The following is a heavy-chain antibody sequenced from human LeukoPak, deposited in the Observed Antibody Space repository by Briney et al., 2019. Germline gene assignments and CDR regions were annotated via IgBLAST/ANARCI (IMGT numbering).Heavy chain of an antibody. V-gene: IGHV1-8*03. Sequence: ASVKVSCKASGYTFTSYDINWVRQATGQGLEWMGWMNPNSGSTGYAQKFQGRVTITRNTSISTAYMELSSLRSEDTAVYYCARAPLVHYGSGSSYCYYYYMDVWGKGTTVTVSS. CDR1: GYTFTSYD. J-gene: IGHJ6*03. CDR2: MNPNSGST. D-gene: IGHD3-10*01. CDR3: ARAPLVHYGSGSSYCYYYYMDV.